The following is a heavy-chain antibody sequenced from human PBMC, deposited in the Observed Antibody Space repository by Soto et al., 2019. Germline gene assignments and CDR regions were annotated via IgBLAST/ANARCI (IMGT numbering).Heavy chain of an antibody. CDR2: IRYSGST. J-gene: IGHJ4*02. CDR3: ARDGFGSSSGFDG. CDR1: GGSINNYY. D-gene: IGHD6-6*01. V-gene: IGHV4-59*01. Sequence: SETLSLTCTVSGGSINNYYWSWIRQPPGKGLEWIGHIRYSGSTNYNPSLESRVTISLDTSKNQFSLKVNSVTAADTAVYYCARDGFGSSSGFDGWGQGTLVTVSS.